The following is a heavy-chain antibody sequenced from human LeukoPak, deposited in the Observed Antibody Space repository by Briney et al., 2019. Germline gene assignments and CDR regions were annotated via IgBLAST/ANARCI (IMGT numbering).Heavy chain of an antibody. CDR2: IRGTVDNT. CDR3: ARGGYDYVGYFDY. CDR1: GFTFSNYA. Sequence: GGSLRLSCAASGFTFSNYAMGWVRQAPGKGLEWVSSIRGTVDNTHYADAVKGRFTISRDISKNTLYLQMNSLRAEDPAVYYCARGGYDYVGYFDYWGQGTLVTVSS. D-gene: IGHD5-12*01. V-gene: IGHV3-23*01. J-gene: IGHJ4*02.